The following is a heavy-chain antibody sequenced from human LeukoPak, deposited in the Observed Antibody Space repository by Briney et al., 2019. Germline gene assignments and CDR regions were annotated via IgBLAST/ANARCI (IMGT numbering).Heavy chain of an antibody. CDR1: GFTVSSRY. Sequence: GGSLRLSCAASGFTVSSRYMSWVRQAPGTGLEWISVINRGGSTYYADSVKGRLTISRDNSKNTLYLQMSSLRAEDTAVYYCAKAFSAYENWPPNWFDPWGQGTLVTVSS. D-gene: IGHD5-12*01. J-gene: IGHJ5*02. CDR2: INRGGST. CDR3: AKAFSAYENWPPNWFDP. V-gene: IGHV3-53*01.